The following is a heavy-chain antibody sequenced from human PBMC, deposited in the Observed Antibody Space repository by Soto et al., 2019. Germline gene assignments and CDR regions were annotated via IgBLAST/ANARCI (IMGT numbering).Heavy chain of an antibody. CDR2: IYYSGST. D-gene: IGHD3-10*01. J-gene: IGHJ4*02. CDR1: GGSISSYY. V-gene: IGHV4-59*01. Sequence: SETLSLTCTVSGGSISSYYWSWIRQPPGKGLEWIGYIYYSGSTNYNPSLKSRVTISVDTSKNQFSLKLSSVTAAVTAVYYCARGFDYYGSGYAFDYWGQGTLVTVSS. CDR3: ARGFDYYGSGYAFDY.